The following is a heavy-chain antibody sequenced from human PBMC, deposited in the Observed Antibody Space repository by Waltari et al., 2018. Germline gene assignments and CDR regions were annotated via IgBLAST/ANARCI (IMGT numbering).Heavy chain of an antibody. V-gene: IGHV3-30*01. D-gene: IGHD3-22*01. CDR3: ARVTYYYDSSGFDY. CDR2: ISYEGSNK. J-gene: IGHJ4*02. Sequence: QVQLVESGGGVVQPGRSLRLSCAASGFTFSSYAMHWVRQAPGKGLEWVAVISYEGSNKYYADSVKGRFTISRDNSKNTLYLQMNSLRAEDTAVYYCARVTYYYDSSGFDYWGQGTLVTVSS. CDR1: GFTFSSYA.